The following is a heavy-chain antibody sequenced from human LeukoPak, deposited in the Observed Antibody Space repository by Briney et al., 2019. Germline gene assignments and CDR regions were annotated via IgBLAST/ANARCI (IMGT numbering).Heavy chain of an antibody. Sequence: SETLSLTCTVSGGSISSYYWSWIRQPPGKGLEWIGYIYYSGSTNYNPSLKSRVTISVDTSKNQFSLELSSVTAADTAVYYCARDQEDSGTDYWGQGTLVTVSS. V-gene: IGHV4-59*12. J-gene: IGHJ4*02. CDR2: IYYSGST. CDR1: GGSISSYY. D-gene: IGHD3-10*01. CDR3: ARDQEDSGTDY.